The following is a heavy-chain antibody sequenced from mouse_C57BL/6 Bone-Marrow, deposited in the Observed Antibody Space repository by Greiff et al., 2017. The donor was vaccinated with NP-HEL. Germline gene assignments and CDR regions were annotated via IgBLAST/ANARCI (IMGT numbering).Heavy chain of an antibody. Sequence: VQLQQSGTVLARPGASVKMSCKTSGYTFTSYWMHWVKQRPGQGLEWIGAIYPGNSDTSYNQKFKGKAKLTAVTSASTAYMELSSLTNEDSAVYYCTQEFYYGSSSAWFAYWGQGTLVTVSA. V-gene: IGHV1-5*01. CDR1: GYTFTSYW. D-gene: IGHD1-1*01. CDR2: IYPGNSDT. J-gene: IGHJ3*01. CDR3: TQEFYYGSSSAWFAY.